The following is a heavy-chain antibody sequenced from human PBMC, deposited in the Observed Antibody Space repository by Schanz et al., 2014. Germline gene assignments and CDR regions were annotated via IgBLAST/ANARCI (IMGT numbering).Heavy chain of an antibody. CDR1: GGTFSRLT. CDR3: ATLDYADSVS. Sequence: QVQLVQSGADVKKPGSSVSVSCKPSGGTFSRLTFSWVRPAPGQGREWMGRVIPILGVTHYAQKFQGRVTITADKSTTTAYMELNSLNSDDTAVYYCATLDYADSVSWGQGTLVTVSS. D-gene: IGHD4-17*01. J-gene: IGHJ5*02. V-gene: IGHV1-69*02. CDR2: VIPILGVT.